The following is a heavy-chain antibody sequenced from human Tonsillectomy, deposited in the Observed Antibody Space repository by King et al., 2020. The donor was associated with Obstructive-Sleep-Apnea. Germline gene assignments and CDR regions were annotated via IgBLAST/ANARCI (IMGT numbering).Heavy chain of an antibody. CDR3: PTVWAAAGKGPKFFQH. V-gene: IGHV3-11*06. Sequence: QLVQSGGGLVKPGGSLRLSCAASGFTFSDYYMSWIRQAPGKGLEWVAYISTSSSYINYADSVKGRFTISRDNVKNSLYLQMNSLRAEDTAVYYCPTVWAAAGKGPKFFQHWGQGTLVTVPS. CDR2: ISTSSSYI. J-gene: IGHJ1*01. CDR1: GFTFSDYY. D-gene: IGHD6-13*01.